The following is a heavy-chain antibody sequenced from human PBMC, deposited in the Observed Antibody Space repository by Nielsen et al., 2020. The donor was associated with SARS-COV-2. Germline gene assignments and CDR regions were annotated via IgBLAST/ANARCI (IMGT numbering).Heavy chain of an antibody. CDR1: GFTFDDYA. D-gene: IGHD3-9*01. Sequence: SLKISCAASGFTFDDYAMHWVRQAPGKGLEWVSGISWNSGSIGYADSVKGRFTISRDNSKNTLYLQMNSLRAEDTAVYYCASPRYFDWSALDYWGQGTLVTVSS. CDR3: ASPRYFDWSALDY. J-gene: IGHJ4*02. CDR2: ISWNSGSI. V-gene: IGHV3-9*01.